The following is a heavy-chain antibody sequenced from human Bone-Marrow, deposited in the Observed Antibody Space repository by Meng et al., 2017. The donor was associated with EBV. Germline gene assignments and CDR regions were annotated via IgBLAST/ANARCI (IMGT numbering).Heavy chain of an antibody. V-gene: IGHV1-69*01. D-gene: IGHD3-10*01. Sequence: GQWGQSGAEVKKPGSSVKVSCKTSGGTFSSDAISWVRQAPGQGLVWLGGLIPMSGAPYYAQNFQGRVTITADESTSTHYMELSNLRSEDTAMYYCASESGRGFTPDYWGQGTLVTVSS. J-gene: IGHJ4*02. CDR1: GGTFSSDA. CDR2: LIPMSGAP. CDR3: ASESGRGFTPDY.